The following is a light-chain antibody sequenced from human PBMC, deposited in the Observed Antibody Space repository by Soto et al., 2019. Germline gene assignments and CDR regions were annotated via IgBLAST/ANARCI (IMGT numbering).Light chain of an antibody. CDR1: SGHSNYA. J-gene: IGLJ2*01. CDR3: QTWGSGIVV. V-gene: IGLV4-69*01. Sequence: QPVLTQSPSASASLGASVKLTGTLSSGHSNYAIAWHQQQSEKGPRYLMKLNGDGSHSKGDGIPDRFSGSSSGAERYLTNSSLQSEDEADYYCQTWGSGIVVLGGGTKLPVL. CDR2: LNGDGSH.